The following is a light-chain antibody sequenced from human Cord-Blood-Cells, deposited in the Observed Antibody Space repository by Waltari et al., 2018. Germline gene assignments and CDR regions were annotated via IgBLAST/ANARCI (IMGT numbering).Light chain of an antibody. Sequence: QSALTQPASVSGSPGQSITIPCTGTSSDVGGYNYVSWYQQHPGKAPKIMIYYVSNRPSGVSNRFSGSKSGNTASLTISGLQAEDEADYYCSSYTSSSTLVFGGGTKLTVL. J-gene: IGLJ2*01. V-gene: IGLV2-14*01. CDR3: SSYTSSSTLV. CDR2: YVS. CDR1: SSDVGGYNY.